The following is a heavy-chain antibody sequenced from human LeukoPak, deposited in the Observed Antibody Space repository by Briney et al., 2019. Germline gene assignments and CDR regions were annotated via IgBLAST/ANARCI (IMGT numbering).Heavy chain of an antibody. D-gene: IGHD3-22*01. V-gene: IGHV3-11*01. Sequence: GGSLRLSCAASGFTFSDYYMSWIRQAPGKGLEWVSYISSSGSTIYYADSVKGRFTISRDNAENSLYLQMNSLRAEDTAVYYCAKADYDSSGYYYFDYWGQGTLVTVSS. CDR2: ISSSGSTI. CDR1: GFTFSDYY. CDR3: AKADYDSSGYYYFDY. J-gene: IGHJ4*02.